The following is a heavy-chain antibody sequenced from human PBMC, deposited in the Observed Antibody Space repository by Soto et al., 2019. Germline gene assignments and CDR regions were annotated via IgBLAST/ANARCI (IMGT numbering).Heavy chain of an antibody. Sequence: QVQLVESGGGVVQPGRSLRVSCAASGFTFSSYAMHWARQAPGKGLEWVAVISYDGSNKYYADSVKGRFTISRDNSKNTLYVQMNSLRAEDTAVYYCARDLMRYCSGGSCYSFVFDLWGRGTLVTVSS. CDR2: ISYDGSNK. J-gene: IGHJ2*01. CDR1: GFTFSSYA. D-gene: IGHD2-15*01. CDR3: ARDLMRYCSGGSCYSFVFDL. V-gene: IGHV3-30*03.